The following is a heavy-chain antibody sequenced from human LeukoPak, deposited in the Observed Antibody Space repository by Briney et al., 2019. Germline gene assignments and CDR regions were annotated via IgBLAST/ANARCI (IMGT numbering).Heavy chain of an antibody. CDR3: ARDLKGSGSYYDY. V-gene: IGHV1-3*01. Sequence: ASVKVSCKASGYIFNDYYMHWVRQAPGQRLEWMGWINAGNGNTKYSQKFQGRVTITRDTSASTAYMELSSLRSEDTAVYYCARDLKGSGSYYDYWGQGTLVTVSS. CDR1: GYIFNDYY. J-gene: IGHJ4*02. D-gene: IGHD3-10*01. CDR2: INAGNGNT.